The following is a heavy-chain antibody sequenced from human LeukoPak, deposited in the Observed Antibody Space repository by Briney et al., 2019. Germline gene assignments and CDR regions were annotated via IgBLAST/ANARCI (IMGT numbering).Heavy chain of an antibody. CDR3: ARLYCSSTSCYLDYYYYGMDV. CDR2: ISAYNANT. D-gene: IGHD2-2*01. V-gene: IGHV1-18*01. CDR1: GYTFTTYG. Sequence: GAPVKVSCKASGYTFTTYGISWVRQAPGQGLEWMGWISAYNANTKYAQKLQGRVTMTTDTSTSTAYMELRSLRSDDTAVYYCARLYCSSTSCYLDYYYYGMDVWGQGTTVTVSS. J-gene: IGHJ6*02.